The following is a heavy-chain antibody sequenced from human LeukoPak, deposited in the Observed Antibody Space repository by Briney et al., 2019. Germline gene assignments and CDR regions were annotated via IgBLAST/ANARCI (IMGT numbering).Heavy chain of an antibody. CDR2: ITSDGSST. D-gene: IGHD2-21*01. V-gene: IGHV3-74*01. CDR3: TTDLIGAFHI. Sequence: GGSLRLSCTASGLTFSSYWMHWVRQAPGKGLVWVSRITSDGSSTSYVESVEGRFTNSRDNAKNTLYLQMNSLRAEDTAVYYCTTDLIGAFHIWGQGTMVTVSS. J-gene: IGHJ3*02. CDR1: GLTFSSYW.